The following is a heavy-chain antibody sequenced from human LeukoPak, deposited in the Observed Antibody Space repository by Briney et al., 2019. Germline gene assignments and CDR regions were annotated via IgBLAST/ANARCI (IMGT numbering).Heavy chain of an antibody. J-gene: IGHJ4*02. V-gene: IGHV3-21*04. CDR3: ARDGTAVGINYDY. D-gene: IGHD6-13*01. Sequence: GGSLRLSCAASGFTFSSYSMNWVRQAPGKGLEWVSSISSSSNYIYYADSVKGRFTISRDNAKNSLYLQMNSLRAEDTAVYYCARDGTAVGINYDYWGQGTLVTVSS. CDR1: GFTFSSYS. CDR2: ISSSSNYI.